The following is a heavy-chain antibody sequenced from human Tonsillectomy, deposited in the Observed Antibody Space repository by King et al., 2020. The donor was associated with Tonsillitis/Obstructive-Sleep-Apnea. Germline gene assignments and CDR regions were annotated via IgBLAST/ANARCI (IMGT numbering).Heavy chain of an antibody. Sequence: QLVQSGAEVKKPGESLKISCKGSGFGFSAYWIAWVRQTPGKGLEWMGIIYPGDSDTRYSPSFEGQVTISADKSIPTAYLQWSSLKASDTAMYYCARHNGRDYGSFRFEPWGQGTLVTVSS. CDR3: ARHNGRDYGSFRFEP. D-gene: IGHD3-10*01. CDR2: IYPGDSDT. J-gene: IGHJ5*02. V-gene: IGHV5-51*01. CDR1: GFGFSAYW.